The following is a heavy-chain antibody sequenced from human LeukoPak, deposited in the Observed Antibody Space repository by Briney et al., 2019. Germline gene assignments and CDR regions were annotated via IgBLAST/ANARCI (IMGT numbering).Heavy chain of an antibody. V-gene: IGHV1-18*01. Sequence: ASVKVSCKASGYTFTSYGITWVRQAPGQGLEWMGWISVYSGNPNYAQKVQGRVTMTTDTSTSTAYMELRSLTSDDTAVYYCARDELGYCSGGSCYGGVYWGQGTLVTVSS. J-gene: IGHJ4*02. CDR2: ISVYSGNP. CDR1: GYTFTSYG. D-gene: IGHD2-15*01. CDR3: ARDELGYCSGGSCYGGVY.